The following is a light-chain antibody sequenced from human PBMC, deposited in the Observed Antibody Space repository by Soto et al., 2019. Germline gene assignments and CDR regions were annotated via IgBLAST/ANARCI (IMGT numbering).Light chain of an antibody. V-gene: IGKV3-15*01. CDR3: QQYNDWPLT. Sequence: EIVMTQSPATLSVSPGERATLSCRASQSVSSNLAWYQQKPGQAPRLLIYGVSARATGIPARFSGSGSVTDFTLTISSLQSEDFAVYYCQQYNDWPLTFGQGTRLDIK. J-gene: IGKJ5*01. CDR2: GVS. CDR1: QSVSSN.